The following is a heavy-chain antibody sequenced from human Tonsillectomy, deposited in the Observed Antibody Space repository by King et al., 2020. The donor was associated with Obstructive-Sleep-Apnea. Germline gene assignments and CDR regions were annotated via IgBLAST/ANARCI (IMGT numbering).Heavy chain of an antibody. Sequence: QLVQSWGGLVQPGRSLRLSCAASGFNFNDSAMHLVRQAPGKGLQWVSCIGWDNSTLGVADSVKGRFTMSRDNAKRSLFLQMNSLRVEDTALFYCAKGINSIPTAAQYYHAMDVWGQGTTVTVSS. D-gene: IGHD6-13*01. CDR1: GFNFNDSA. V-gene: IGHV3-9*01. CDR3: AKGINSIPTAAQYYHAMDV. CDR2: IGWDNSTL. J-gene: IGHJ6*02.